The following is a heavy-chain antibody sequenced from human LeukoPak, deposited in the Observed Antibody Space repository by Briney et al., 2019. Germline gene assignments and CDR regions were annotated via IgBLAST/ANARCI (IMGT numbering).Heavy chain of an antibody. D-gene: IGHD2-21*02. J-gene: IGHJ3*01. CDR2: INDTGTT. CDR3: AKSLYCGDDCF. V-gene: IGHV4-34*01. Sequence: SETLSHTCAVYGGSFNYYWSWIRPTPGKGLEWIGEINDTGTTKYNPSLKSRVSISVDTSKNQFSLKLSSVTAADTAIYYCAKSLYCGDDCFWGPGTMVTVSS. CDR1: GGSFNYY.